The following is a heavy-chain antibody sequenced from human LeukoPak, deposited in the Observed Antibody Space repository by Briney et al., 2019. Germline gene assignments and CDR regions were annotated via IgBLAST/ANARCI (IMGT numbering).Heavy chain of an antibody. CDR2: ISASGGTT. CDR3: AKVAKYFYGPETYYFFEQ. V-gene: IGHV3-23*01. Sequence: GGSLRLSCAASGFTFSSYAMSWVRQAPGKGLEWVSGISASGGTTYYADSVEGRFTISRDNSKNTLYVQMNSLRVEDTAVYYCAKVAKYFYGPETYYFFEQWGQGTPVTASS. D-gene: IGHD3-10*01. CDR1: GFTFSSYA. J-gene: IGHJ4*02.